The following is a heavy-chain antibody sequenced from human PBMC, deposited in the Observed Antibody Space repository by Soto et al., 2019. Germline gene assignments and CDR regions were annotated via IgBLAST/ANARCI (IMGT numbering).Heavy chain of an antibody. J-gene: IGHJ4*02. Sequence: GGLSLSCSASGFNFTRYSMNLVRQPPGNGLEWVSSISSTTNYIYYGDSMKGRFTISRDNAKNSLYLEMNSLRAEDTAVYYCARESEDLTSNFDYWGQGTLVTVSS. CDR3: ARESEDLTSNFDY. CDR1: GFNFTRYS. CDR2: ISSTTNYI. V-gene: IGHV3-21*06.